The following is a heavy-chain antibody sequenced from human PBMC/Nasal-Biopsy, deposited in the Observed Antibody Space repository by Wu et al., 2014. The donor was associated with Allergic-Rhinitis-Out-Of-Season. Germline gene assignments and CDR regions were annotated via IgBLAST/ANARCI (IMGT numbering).Heavy chain of an antibody. CDR1: GTDVGSND. CDR2: LYTGGST. V-gene: IGHV3-53*01. CDR3: VRLSIAPLSFDL. Sequence: LRLSCVASGTDVGSNDMIWVRRAPGKGLEWLSILYTGGSTNYADSVRGRFTTSRDESKNTLFLHMTSLRVEDTALYHCVRLSIAPLSFDLWGQGTQVTVSS. J-gene: IGHJ4*02.